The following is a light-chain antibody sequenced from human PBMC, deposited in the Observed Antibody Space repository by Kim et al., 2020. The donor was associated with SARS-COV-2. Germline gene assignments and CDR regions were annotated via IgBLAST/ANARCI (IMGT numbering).Light chain of an antibody. CDR1: QGINNY. CDR2: AAS. CDR3: QQYDSVPWT. Sequence: ASVGARITSTCRASQGINNYLAWYQQKPGKPPKLLIYAASALQSGVPSRLSGSGSGTDFTLTVTSLQPEDVAPYYCQQYDSVPWTFGLGTKVDIK. J-gene: IGKJ1*01. V-gene: IGKV1-27*01.